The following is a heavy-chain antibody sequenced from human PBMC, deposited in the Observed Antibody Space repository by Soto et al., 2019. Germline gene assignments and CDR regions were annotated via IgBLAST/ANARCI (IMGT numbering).Heavy chain of an antibody. CDR2: ISYDGSNK. V-gene: IGHV3-30*18. J-gene: IGHJ6*02. D-gene: IGHD3-3*01. CDR1: GFTFSSYG. CDR3: AKDYQPSGITISGVVPDYYYYGMDV. Sequence: GGSLRLSCAASGFTFSSYGMHWVRQAPGKGLEWVAVISYDGSNKYYADSVKGRFTISRDNSKNTLYLQMNSLRAEDTAVYYCAKDYQPSGITISGVVPDYYYYGMDVWGQGTTVTVSS.